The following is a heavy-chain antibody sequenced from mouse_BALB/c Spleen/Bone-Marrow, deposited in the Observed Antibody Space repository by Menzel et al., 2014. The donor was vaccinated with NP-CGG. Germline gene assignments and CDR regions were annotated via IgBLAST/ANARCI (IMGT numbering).Heavy chain of an antibody. CDR1: GFTFSSYA. J-gene: IGHJ2*01. D-gene: IGHD1-1*01. CDR3: ARQLLRYYFDY. V-gene: IGHV5-9-1*01. Sequence: DVMLVESGGGLVKPGGSLKLSCAASGFTFSSYAVSWVRQTPEKRLEWVATISSGGSYTYYPDSVKGRFTISRDNAKNTLYLQMSSLRSEDTAMYYCARQLLRYYFDYWGQGTTLTVSS. CDR2: ISSGGSYT.